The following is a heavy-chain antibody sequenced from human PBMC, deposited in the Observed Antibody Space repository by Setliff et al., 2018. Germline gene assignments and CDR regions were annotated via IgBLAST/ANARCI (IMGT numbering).Heavy chain of an antibody. Sequence: PGGSLRLSCAASGFTFSGSAVHWVRQASGKGLEWVGRIRRNADNRAPIYAASVKGRSTISRDDSKNTAYLQMNSLKTEDTAVYYCVKTHWDTWIRGAFDIWGQGTMVTVSS. CDR3: VKTHWDTWIRGAFDI. CDR1: GFTFSGSA. J-gene: IGHJ3*02. V-gene: IGHV3-73*01. D-gene: IGHD3-10*01. CDR2: IRRNADNRAP.